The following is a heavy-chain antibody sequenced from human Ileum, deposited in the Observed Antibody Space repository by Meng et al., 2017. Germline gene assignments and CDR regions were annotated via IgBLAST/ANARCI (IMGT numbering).Heavy chain of an antibody. J-gene: IGHJ4*02. CDR1: TFTSRA. D-gene: IGHD3-22*01. Sequence: QVQIVQPGAGVKEPGASVRVSCNTFTSRAIQWARQAAGQRLEWMGWIIAGSGSTRYSQKFQGRITITRDTSANIAYMDLSSLRFGDTAVYYCVREDSSGYWAYWGQGTLVTVSS. CDR2: IIAGSGST. V-gene: IGHV1-3*01. CDR3: VREDSSGYWAY.